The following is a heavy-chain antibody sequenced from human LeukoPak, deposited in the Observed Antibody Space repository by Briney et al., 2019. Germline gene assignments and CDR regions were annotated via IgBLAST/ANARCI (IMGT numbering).Heavy chain of an antibody. V-gene: IGHV4-39*01. D-gene: IGHD3-10*01. CDR1: GGSISSTSYY. Sequence: SETLSLTCTVSGGSISSTSYYWGWIRQPPGKGLEWIGNIYYSGSTYYNPSLNSRVTISVDTSKNQFSLKLSSVTAADTAVYYCARMVRGVIYFDYWGQGTLVTVSS. J-gene: IGHJ4*02. CDR3: ARMVRGVIYFDY. CDR2: IYYSGST.